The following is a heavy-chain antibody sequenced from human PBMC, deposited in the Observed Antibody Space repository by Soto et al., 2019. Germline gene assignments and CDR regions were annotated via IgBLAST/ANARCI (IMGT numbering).Heavy chain of an antibody. CDR3: ARIRIAAAGWYFDY. D-gene: IGHD6-13*01. CDR2: IFSNDEK. Sequence: QVTLKESGPVLVKPTETLTLTCTVSGFSLSNGRMGVSWIRQPPGKALEWLAHIFSNDEKSYSTSLKSRLTSSKDTSKSQVVLTMTNMDPVDTATYYCARIRIAAAGWYFDYWGQGTLVTVSS. CDR1: GFSLSNGRMG. V-gene: IGHV2-26*01. J-gene: IGHJ4*02.